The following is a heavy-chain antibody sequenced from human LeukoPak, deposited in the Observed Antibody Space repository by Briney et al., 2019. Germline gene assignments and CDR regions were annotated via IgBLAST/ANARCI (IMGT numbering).Heavy chain of an antibody. CDR1: GFTFSSYA. CDR3: AAKPSLYNAFQY. Sequence: PGGSLRLSCAASGFTFSSYAMSWVRQAPGKGLEWVSAISGSGGSTYYADSVKGRFTISRDNSKNTLYLQMNSLRAEDTAVYYCAAKPSLYNAFQYWGQGTLVTVSS. D-gene: IGHD3-16*01. CDR2: ISGSGGST. J-gene: IGHJ4*02. V-gene: IGHV3-23*01.